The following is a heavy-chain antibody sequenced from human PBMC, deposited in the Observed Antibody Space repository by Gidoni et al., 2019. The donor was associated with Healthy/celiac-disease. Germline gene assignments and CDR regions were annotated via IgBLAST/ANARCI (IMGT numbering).Heavy chain of an antibody. CDR1: GGPISSGGYY. Sequence: QVPLQESGPGLVTPSQTLSLTCTVSGGPISSGGYYWNWIRQHPGKGLEWIGYIYHSGRTYYNPSLKSRVTISVDTSKNQFSLELSSVTAADTAVYYCARDAYSGYDYDLWRHGMDVWGQGTTVTVSS. V-gene: IGHV4-31*03. D-gene: IGHD5-12*01. CDR2: IYHSGRT. CDR3: ARDAYSGYDYDLWRHGMDV. J-gene: IGHJ6*02.